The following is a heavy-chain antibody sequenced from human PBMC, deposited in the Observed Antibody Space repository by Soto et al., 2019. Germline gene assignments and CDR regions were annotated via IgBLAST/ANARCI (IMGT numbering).Heavy chain of an antibody. CDR1: GYTFTSYG. J-gene: IGHJ6*02. V-gene: IGHV1-18*04. CDR2: ISAYKGNT. CDR3: ARALNDILTGYLYYYYYGMDV. D-gene: IGHD3-9*01. Sequence: QVQLVQSGAEVKKPGVSVKVSCKASGYTFTSYGISWVRQAPGQGLEWMGWISAYKGNTNYAQKLQGRVTMTTDTSTSTAYMELRSLRSDDTAVYYCARALNDILTGYLYYYYYGMDVWGQGTTVTVSS.